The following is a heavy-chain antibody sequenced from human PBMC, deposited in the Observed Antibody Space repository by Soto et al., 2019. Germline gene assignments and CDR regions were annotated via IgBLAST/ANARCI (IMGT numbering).Heavy chain of an antibody. D-gene: IGHD3-10*01. CDR2: MNEDGGTT. J-gene: IGHJ6*02. CDR1: GFTFSSYW. V-gene: IGHV3-74*01. CDR3: ASDLSGRADV. Sequence: GGSLRLSCAASGFTFSSYWMHWARQAPGKGLVWASRMNEDGGTTDYADSVKGRFTISRDNAKNTLYLQMNSLRVEDTAVYYCASDLSGRADVWGQGTTVTVSS.